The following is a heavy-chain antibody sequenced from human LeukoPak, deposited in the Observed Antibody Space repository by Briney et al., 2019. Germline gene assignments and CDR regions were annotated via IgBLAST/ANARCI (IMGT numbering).Heavy chain of an antibody. Sequence: PGGSLRLSCAASGFTFSDYYMSWIRQAPGKGLEWVSYISSTGSTIYYADSVKGRFTISRDNAKNSLYLQMNSLRAEDTAVYYCARDPSSGWHFDYWGQGTLVTVSS. J-gene: IGHJ4*02. CDR2: ISSTGSTI. CDR1: GFTFSDYY. CDR3: ARDPSSGWHFDY. D-gene: IGHD6-19*01. V-gene: IGHV3-11*01.